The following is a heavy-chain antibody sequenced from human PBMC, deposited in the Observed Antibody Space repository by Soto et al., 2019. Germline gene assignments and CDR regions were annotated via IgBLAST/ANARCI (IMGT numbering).Heavy chain of an antibody. J-gene: IGHJ5*02. CDR2: IYFSGNT. V-gene: IGHV4-31*03. D-gene: IGHD6-19*01. Sequence: QVQLQESGPGLVKPSQTLSLTCTVSGAPITSGSYYWSWLRQHPGKGLEWIGYIYFSGNTYYNPSLKRRVXXXLXXSKTQFSLKLSSVTAADTAVYYCARHGSSSYWFDPWGQGTLVTVSS. CDR3: ARHGSSSYWFDP. CDR1: GAPITSGSYY.